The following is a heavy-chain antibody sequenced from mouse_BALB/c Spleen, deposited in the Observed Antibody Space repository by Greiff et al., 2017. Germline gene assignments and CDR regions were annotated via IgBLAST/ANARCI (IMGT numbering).Heavy chain of an antibody. J-gene: IGHJ4*01. CDR2: IDPENGDT. V-gene: IGHV14-4*02. D-gene: IGHD1-1*01. Sequence: VQLQQSGAELVRSGASVKLSCTASGFNIKDYYMHWVKQRPEQGLEWIGWIDPENGDTEYAPKFQGKATMTADTSSNTAYLQLSSLTSEDTAVYYCYDGSSYVAAMDYWGQGTSVTVSS. CDR1: GFNIKDYY. CDR3: YDGSSYVAAMDY.